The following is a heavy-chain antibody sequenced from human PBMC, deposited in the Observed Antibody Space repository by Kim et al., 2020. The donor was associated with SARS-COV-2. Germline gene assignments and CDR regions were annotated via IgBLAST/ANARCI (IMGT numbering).Heavy chain of an antibody. J-gene: IGHJ5*02. CDR2: IYYSGST. D-gene: IGHD2-21*01. CDR1: GGSISSSSYY. V-gene: IGHV4-39*01. CDR3: ARHWAIFWAPRGWFDP. Sequence: SETLSLTCTVSGGSISSSSYYWGWIRQPPGKGLEWIGSIYYSGSTYYNPSLKSRVTISVDTSKNQFSLKLSSVTAADTAVYYCARHWAIFWAPRGWFDPWGQGTLVTVSS.